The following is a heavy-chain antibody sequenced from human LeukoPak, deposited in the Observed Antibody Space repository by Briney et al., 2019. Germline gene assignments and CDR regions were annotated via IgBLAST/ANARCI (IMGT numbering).Heavy chain of an antibody. CDR2: IYSGGTT. V-gene: IGHV3-53*01. J-gene: IGHJ5*02. Sequence: PGGSLRLSCAASGFTVNSNYWSWVRQAPGKGLEWVSVIYSGGTTYYADSVKGRFTFSRDNSKNMLHLQMNSLRAEDTAVYYCARRFNRGFDPRGQGTLVIVSS. CDR1: GFTVNSNY. CDR3: ARRFNRGFDP. D-gene: IGHD3-10*01.